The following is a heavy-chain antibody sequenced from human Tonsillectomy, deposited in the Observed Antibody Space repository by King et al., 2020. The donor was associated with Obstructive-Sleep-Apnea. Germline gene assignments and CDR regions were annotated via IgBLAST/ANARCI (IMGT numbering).Heavy chain of an antibody. CDR1: GFTFSGYN. J-gene: IGHJ3*02. V-gene: IGHV3-48*04. CDR3: ARDLVPDAFDI. Sequence: VQLVESGGGLVQPGGSLRLSCAASGFTFSGYNMNWVRQALGKGLEWVSYISSSRRTIYYAESVKGRFTISRDNAKNSLYLQMNSLRAEDTAVYYCARDLVPDAFDIWGQGTMVTVSS. D-gene: IGHD6-13*01. CDR2: ISSSRRTI.